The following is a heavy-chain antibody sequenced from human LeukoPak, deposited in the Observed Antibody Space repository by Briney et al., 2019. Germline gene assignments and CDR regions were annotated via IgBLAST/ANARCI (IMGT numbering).Heavy chain of an antibody. CDR3: ARDLGYGDYEGY. CDR1: GFTFSSYE. V-gene: IGHV3-48*03. D-gene: IGHD4-17*01. J-gene: IGHJ4*02. CDR2: ISSSGSTI. Sequence: PGGSLRLSCAASGFTFSSYEMNWVRQAPGKGLEWVSYISSSGSTIYYPDSVKGRFTISRDNAKNSLYLQMNSLRAEDTAVYYCARDLGYGDYEGYWGQGTLVTVSS.